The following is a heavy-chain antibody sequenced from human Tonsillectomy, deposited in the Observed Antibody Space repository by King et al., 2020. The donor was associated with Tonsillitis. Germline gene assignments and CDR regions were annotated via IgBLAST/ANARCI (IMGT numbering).Heavy chain of an antibody. V-gene: IGHV4-61*02. J-gene: IGHJ4*02. CDR1: GGSISSGPFY. Sequence: VQLQESGPGLVKPSQTLSLTCAVSGGSISSGPFYWSWIRQPAGKDLEWIGRIFASGSTNYNPSLKSRVTMSVDTSKNQFSLELRSVTAADTAVYYCAGGYSHDYWGQGTLVTVSS. D-gene: IGHD5-18*01. CDR3: AGGYSHDY. CDR2: IFASGST.